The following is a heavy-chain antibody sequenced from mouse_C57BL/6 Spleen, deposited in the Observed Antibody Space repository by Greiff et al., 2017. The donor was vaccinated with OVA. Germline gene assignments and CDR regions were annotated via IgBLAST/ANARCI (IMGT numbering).Heavy chain of an antibody. CDR1: GFNIKDDY. CDR3: TTGKDYYGSSFDY. V-gene: IGHV14-4*01. CDR2: IDPENGDT. Sequence: VQLQQSGAELVRPGASVKLSCTASGFNIKDDYMHWVKQRPEQGLEWIGWIDPENGDTEYASKFLGKATITADTSSNTAYLQLSSLTSEDTAVYYCTTGKDYYGSSFDYWGQGTTLTVSS. D-gene: IGHD1-1*01. J-gene: IGHJ2*01.